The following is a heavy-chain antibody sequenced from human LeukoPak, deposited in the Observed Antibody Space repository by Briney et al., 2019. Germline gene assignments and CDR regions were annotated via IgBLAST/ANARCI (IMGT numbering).Heavy chain of an antibody. V-gene: IGHV3-73*01. Sequence: GGSLRLSCAASGFTFSGSAMHWVRQASGKGLEWVGRIRSKANSYATAYAASVKGRFTTSRDDSKNTAYLQMNSLKTEDTAVYYCTRPDEYSSGWADYWGQGTLVTVSS. CDR2: IRSKANSYAT. J-gene: IGHJ4*02. CDR3: TRPDEYSSGWADY. CDR1: GFTFSGSA. D-gene: IGHD6-19*01.